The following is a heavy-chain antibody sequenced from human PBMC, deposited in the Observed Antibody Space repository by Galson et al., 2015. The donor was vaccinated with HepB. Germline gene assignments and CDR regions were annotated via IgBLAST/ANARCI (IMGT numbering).Heavy chain of an antibody. CDR2: TYYRSKWYN. Sequence: CAISGDSVSSNSAAWNWIRQSPSRGLEWLGRTYYRSKWYNDYAVSVKSRITISPDTSKNQFSLQLNSVTPEDTAVYYCARVSEGYCSSTSCYGGPSSWYFDLWGRGTLVTVSS. J-gene: IGHJ2*01. CDR1: GDSVSSNSAA. V-gene: IGHV6-1*01. CDR3: ARVSEGYCSSTSCYGGPSSWYFDL. D-gene: IGHD2-2*01.